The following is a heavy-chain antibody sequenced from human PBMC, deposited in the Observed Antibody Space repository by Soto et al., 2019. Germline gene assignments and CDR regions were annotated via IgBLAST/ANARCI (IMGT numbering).Heavy chain of an antibody. CDR2: ISIGGTDT. J-gene: IGHJ4*02. V-gene: IGHV3-23*01. D-gene: IGHD2-15*01. CDR1: GFTFSRYA. CDR3: VRHCNGGRCYSFDF. Sequence: EVQLLESGGVLVQPGGSLRLSCAASGFTFSRYAMSWVRQAPGEGMDWVSAISIGGTDTYYADSVRGRFTISRDDSKTTLYMQMNSLRAEDTALYYCVRHCNGGRCYSFDFWGRGTLVTVSS.